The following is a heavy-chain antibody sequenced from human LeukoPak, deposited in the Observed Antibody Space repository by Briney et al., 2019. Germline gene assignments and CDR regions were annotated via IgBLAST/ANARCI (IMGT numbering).Heavy chain of an antibody. CDR2: ISSSGST. CDR3: ARGPYSYDSSGAFDI. J-gene: IGHJ3*02. CDR1: GDSISSGDYY. Sequence: SETLSLTCTVSGDSISSGDYYWSWIQQPAGKGLEWIGRISSSGSTNYNPSLKSRVTISVDTSKNQFSLKLSSVTAADTAVYFCARGPYSYDSSGAFDIWGQGTMVTVSS. D-gene: IGHD3-22*01. V-gene: IGHV4-61*02.